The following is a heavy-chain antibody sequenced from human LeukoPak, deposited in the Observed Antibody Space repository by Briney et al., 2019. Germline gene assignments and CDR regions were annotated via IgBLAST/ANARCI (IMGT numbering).Heavy chain of an antibody. V-gene: IGHV3-11*01. D-gene: IGHD3-22*01. CDR3: ASDSSGYFGP. J-gene: IGHJ5*02. CDR2: ISNTGSAM. CDR1: GFTFSDYC. Sequence: GGSLRLSCAASGFTFSDYCMNWIRQAPDTGLEWVSYISNTGSAMYYADSVKGRFTISRDKAKKSLYLQMNSLRAEDTSIYYCASDSSGYFGPWGPGTLVTVCS.